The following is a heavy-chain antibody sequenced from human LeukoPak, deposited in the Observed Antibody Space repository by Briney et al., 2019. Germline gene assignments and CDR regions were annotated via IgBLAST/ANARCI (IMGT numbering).Heavy chain of an antibody. J-gene: IGHJ4*02. CDR2: IYPADSDT. CDR3: ARQSRDGSETRGYYFDY. Sequence: GESLKISCQVSGYIFTNYWIGWGRQMPGKGLESMGIIYPADSDTTYSPSFQGQVTISVDKSITTVYLQRSSLRASDTAMYYCARQSRDGSETRGYYFDYWGPGTQVTVSS. V-gene: IGHV5-51*01. CDR1: GYIFTNYW. D-gene: IGHD3-10*01.